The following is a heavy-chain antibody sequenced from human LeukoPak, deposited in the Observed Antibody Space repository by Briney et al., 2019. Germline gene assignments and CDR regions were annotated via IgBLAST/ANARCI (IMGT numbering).Heavy chain of an antibody. CDR2: ISSSSYI. CDR1: GFTFSSYS. D-gene: IGHD3-16*01. J-gene: IGHJ3*02. V-gene: IGHV3-21*01. Sequence: GGSLRLSCAASGFTFSSYSMNWVRQAPGKGLEWVSSISSSSYIYYADSVKGRFTISRDNAKNSLYLQMNSLRAEDTAVYYCARVAPTYDYVWGSPGDDAFDIWGQGTMVTVSS. CDR3: ARVAPTYDYVWGSPGDDAFDI.